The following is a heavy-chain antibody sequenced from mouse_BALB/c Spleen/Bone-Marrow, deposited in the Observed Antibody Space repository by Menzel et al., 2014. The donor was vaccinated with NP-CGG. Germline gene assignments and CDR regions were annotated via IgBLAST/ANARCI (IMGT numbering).Heavy chain of an antibody. CDR1: GYPITSHYA. Sequence: EVQLQQSGPGLVEPSQSPSLTCTVTGYPITSHYAWNWIRQFPGNKLEWMGYISSSGITSYNPSLKGRISITRDTSKNHFFLQLNSVTTEDTATYFCARSGNFFDYWGQGTTLTVSS. J-gene: IGHJ2*01. V-gene: IGHV3-2*02. D-gene: IGHD3-1*01. CDR2: ISSSGIT. CDR3: ARSGNFFDY.